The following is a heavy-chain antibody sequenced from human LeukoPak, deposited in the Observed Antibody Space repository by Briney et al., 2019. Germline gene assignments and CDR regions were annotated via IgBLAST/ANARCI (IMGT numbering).Heavy chain of an antibody. V-gene: IGHV1-2*06. J-gene: IGHJ4*02. CDR3: ARAVSSSWYAPFDH. CDR1: GYIFADHY. CDR2: INPKTGGT. Sequence: GASVKVSCKTSGYIFADHYMHWVQQAPGQGLEWMGRINPKTGGTMYAQKFQDSVIMTSDTSISTAFVDLSSLRRDDTAVYYCARAVSSSWYAPFDHWGQGTLVTVSS. D-gene: IGHD2-2*01.